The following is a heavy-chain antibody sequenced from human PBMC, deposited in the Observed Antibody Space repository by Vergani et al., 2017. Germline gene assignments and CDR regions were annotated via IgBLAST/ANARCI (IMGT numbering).Heavy chain of an antibody. CDR1: GYTFTSHG. D-gene: IGHD2-15*01. J-gene: IGHJ4*02. Sequence: QVQLVQSGAEVKKPGASVKVSCKASGYTFTSHGISWVRQAPGQGLEWMGWISAYNGNTNYAQKLQGRVTMTTDTSTSTAYMELRSLRSDGTAVYYCARGIGYCSGGSCSLCCFDYGGQGTLVSVSS. CDR3: ARGIGYCSGGSCSLCCFDY. V-gene: IGHV1-18*04. CDR2: ISAYNGNT.